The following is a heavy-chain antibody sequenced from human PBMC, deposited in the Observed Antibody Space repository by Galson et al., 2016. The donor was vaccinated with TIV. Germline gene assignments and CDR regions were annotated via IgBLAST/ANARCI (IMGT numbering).Heavy chain of an antibody. Sequence: LRLSCAASGFTFSIFAMTWVRQAPGMGLEWVSAISGGGRTNYADSVKGRFTISRDNPKNTLYLQMSSLRAEDTAVYFCAKMDSSGFDYVRRFDFWGQGPLATVSS. D-gene: IGHD3-22*01. CDR2: ISGGGRT. CDR3: AKMDSSGFDYVRRFDF. CDR1: GFTFSIFA. V-gene: IGHV3-23*01. J-gene: IGHJ4*02.